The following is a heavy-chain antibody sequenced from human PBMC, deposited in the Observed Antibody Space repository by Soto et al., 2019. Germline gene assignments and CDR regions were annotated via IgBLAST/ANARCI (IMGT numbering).Heavy chain of an antibody. J-gene: IGHJ4*02. CDR1: GYTFTSYD. Sequence: ASVKVSCTASGYTFTSYDINWVRQATGQGLEWMGWMNPNSGNTGYAQKFQGRVTMTRNTSISTAYMELSSLRSEDTAVYYCARGHSDYGDYVGYWGQGTLVTVSS. V-gene: IGHV1-8*01. CDR2: MNPNSGNT. D-gene: IGHD4-17*01. CDR3: ARGHSDYGDYVGY.